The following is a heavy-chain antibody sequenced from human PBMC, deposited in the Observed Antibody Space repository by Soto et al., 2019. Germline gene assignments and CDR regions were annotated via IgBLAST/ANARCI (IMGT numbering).Heavy chain of an antibody. CDR3: AREAGYSYGYVFDY. Sequence: QAQLVQSGAEVKKPGSSVKVSCTASGGTFGNHAISWVRQAPGQGLEWMGGIIPVLGVGDNAQKFQGRVTITADTSTNTAYMELSSLRSEDTAHYYCAREAGYSYGYVFDYWGQGTRVIVSS. CDR1: GGTFGNHA. D-gene: IGHD5-18*01. CDR2: IIPVLGVG. V-gene: IGHV1-69*09. J-gene: IGHJ4*02.